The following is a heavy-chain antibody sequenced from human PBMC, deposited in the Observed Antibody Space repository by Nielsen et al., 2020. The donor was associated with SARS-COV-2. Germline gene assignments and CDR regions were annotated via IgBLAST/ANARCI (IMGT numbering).Heavy chain of an antibody. V-gene: IGHV3-30*02. Sequence: GESLKISCAASGFTFSSYGMHWVRQAPGKGLEWVAVIWYDGSNKYYADSVKGRFTISRDNSKNTLYLQMNSLRAEDTAVYYCATWGAVAGTGFDYWGQGTLVTVSS. CDR3: ATWGAVAGTGFDY. CDR2: IWYDGSNK. CDR1: GFTFSSYG. J-gene: IGHJ4*02. D-gene: IGHD6-19*01.